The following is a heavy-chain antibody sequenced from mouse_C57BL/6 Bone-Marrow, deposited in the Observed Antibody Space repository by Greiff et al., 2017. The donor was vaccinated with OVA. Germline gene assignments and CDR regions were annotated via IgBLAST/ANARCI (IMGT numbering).Heavy chain of an antibody. Sequence: EVQLVESGGGLVQPKGSLKLSCAASGFSFNTYAMNWVRQAPGKGLEWVARIRSKSNNYATYYADSVKDRFTISRDDSESMLYLQMNNLKTEDTAMYYCVRHEKDYGSSHGYFDVWGTGTTVTVSS. J-gene: IGHJ1*03. CDR1: GFSFNTYA. D-gene: IGHD1-1*01. CDR2: IRSKSNNYAT. V-gene: IGHV10-1*01. CDR3: VRHEKDYGSSHGYFDV.